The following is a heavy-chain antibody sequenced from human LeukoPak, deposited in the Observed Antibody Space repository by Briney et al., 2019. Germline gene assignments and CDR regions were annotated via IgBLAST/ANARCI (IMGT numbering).Heavy chain of an antibody. CDR1: GGSISSYY. J-gene: IGHJ4*02. D-gene: IGHD3-16*02. CDR3: ARSRMITFGGVIVPEYYFDC. CDR2: IYTSGST. V-gene: IGHV4-4*07. Sequence: PSETLSLTCTVSGGSISSYYWSWIRQPAGKGLEWIGRIYTSGSTNYNPSLKSRVTMSVDTSKNQFSLKLSSVTAADTAVYYCARSRMITFGGVIVPEYYFDCWGQGTLVTVSS.